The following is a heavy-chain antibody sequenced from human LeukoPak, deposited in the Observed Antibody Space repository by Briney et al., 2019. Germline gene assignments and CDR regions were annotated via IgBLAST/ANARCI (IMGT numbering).Heavy chain of an antibody. V-gene: IGHV1-2*02. Sequence: APVKVSCKASGYTFTSYGISWVRQAPGQGLEWMGWIHPNSGGTNYAQKFQGRVTMTRDTSISTAHMELSSLRSDDTAVYYCARVPVRDFDIWGQGTMVTVS. CDR3: ARVPVRDFDI. D-gene: IGHD3-10*01. CDR2: IHPNSGGT. J-gene: IGHJ3*02. CDR1: GYTFTSYG.